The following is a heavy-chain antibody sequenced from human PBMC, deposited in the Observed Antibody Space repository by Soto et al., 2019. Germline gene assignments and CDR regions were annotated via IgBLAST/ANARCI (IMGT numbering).Heavy chain of an antibody. CDR3: AKDLVRFGNRIDY. CDR2: ISGSGGST. CDR1: GFTFSSYA. J-gene: IGHJ4*02. Sequence: GGSLRLSCVASGFTFSSYAMSWVRQAPGKGLEWVSAISGSGGSTYYADSVKGRFTISRDNSKNTLYLQMNSLRAEDTAVYYCAKDLVRFGNRIDYWGQGTLVTVSS. V-gene: IGHV3-23*01. D-gene: IGHD3-10*01.